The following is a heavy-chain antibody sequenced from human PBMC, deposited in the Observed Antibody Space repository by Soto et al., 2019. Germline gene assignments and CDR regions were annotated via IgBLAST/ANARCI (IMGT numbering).Heavy chain of an antibody. Sequence: QVQLVESGGGVVKPGRSLRLSCAASGFTFISYGMHWVRQAPGKGLQWVAFISYDGSDRYYEDSVRGRFTISRGNSKNTLYLQINSLRAEDTAVYYCARATNYYFGMDVWGQGTTVTVSS. J-gene: IGHJ6*02. V-gene: IGHV3-33*05. CDR2: ISYDGSDR. D-gene: IGHD1-1*01. CDR1: GFTFISYG. CDR3: ARATNYYFGMDV.